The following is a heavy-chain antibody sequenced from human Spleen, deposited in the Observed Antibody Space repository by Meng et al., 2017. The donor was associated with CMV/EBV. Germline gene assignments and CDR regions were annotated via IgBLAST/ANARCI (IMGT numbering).Heavy chain of an antibody. CDR1: GYRFTSYW. D-gene: IGHD3-16*02. CDR2: IYPGDSDT. V-gene: IGHV5-51*01. CDR3: ARTMYDNVWGSYRPDLYFDY. Sequence: KVSCKGSGYRFTSYWIGWVRQMPGKGLEWRGIIYPGDSDTRYSPSFQGQVTISADKSISTAYLQWSSLKASDTAMYYCARTMYDNVWGSYRPDLYFDYWGQGSLVTVSS. J-gene: IGHJ4*02.